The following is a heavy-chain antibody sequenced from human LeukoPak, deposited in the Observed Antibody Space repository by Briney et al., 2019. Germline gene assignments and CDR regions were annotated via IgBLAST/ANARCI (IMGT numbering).Heavy chain of an antibody. CDR1: GGSISSSTYY. Sequence: SETLSLTCTVSGGSISSSTYYWGWIRPPPRKGLEWIVSIYYSGSTYNNPSLKSRVTISVDTSNNQFSLSLSSVTAADTAVYYCARGSGPWGQGTLVTVSS. D-gene: IGHD3-10*01. CDR2: IYYSGST. V-gene: IGHV4-39*01. J-gene: IGHJ5*02. CDR3: ARGSGP.